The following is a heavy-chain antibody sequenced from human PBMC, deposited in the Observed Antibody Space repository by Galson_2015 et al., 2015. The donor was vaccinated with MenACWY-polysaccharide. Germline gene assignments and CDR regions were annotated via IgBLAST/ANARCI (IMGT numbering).Heavy chain of an antibody. CDR2: INPISTDT. D-gene: IGHD1-26*01. CDR1: GYTFTVYH. J-gene: IGHJ3*02. CDR3: ARGRGTYYLAAFDI. V-gene: IGHV1-2*06. Sequence: SVKVSCKASGYTFTVYHMHWVRQAPGQGLEWMGRINPISTDTNYTQKFQGRVTTTWDTSISTAYMELTRLRSDDTAVYYCARGRGTYYLAAFDIRGQGTMVTVSS.